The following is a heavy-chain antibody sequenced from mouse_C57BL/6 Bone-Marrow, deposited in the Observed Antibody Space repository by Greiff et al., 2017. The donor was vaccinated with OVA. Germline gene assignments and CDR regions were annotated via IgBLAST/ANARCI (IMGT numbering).Heavy chain of an antibody. Sequence: QVQLQQPGAELVKPGASVKMSCKASGYTFTSYWITWVKQRPGQGLAWIGDIYPGSGSTNYNEKFKSKATLTVDTSSSTAYMQLSSLTSEDSAVYYCARRRGSLDSSNYFDYWGQGTTLTVSS. CDR1: GYTFTSYW. V-gene: IGHV1-55*01. D-gene: IGHD3-2*02. CDR3: ARRRGSLDSSNYFDY. CDR2: IYPGSGST. J-gene: IGHJ2*01.